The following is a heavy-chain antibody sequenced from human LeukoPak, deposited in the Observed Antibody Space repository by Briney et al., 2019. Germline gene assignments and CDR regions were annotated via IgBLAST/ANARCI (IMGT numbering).Heavy chain of an antibody. CDR1: GDSISGSTYY. J-gene: IGHJ4*02. CDR2: IYYTGST. Sequence: SETLSLTCVVSGDSISGSTYYWGWIRQPPGKGLEWIGSIYYTGSTYYNPSLKSRVTISVDTSKNQLSLTLTSVTAADTAVYYCAKHKNSGVATSYYFDYWGQGTLVTVSS. D-gene: IGHD5-12*01. V-gene: IGHV4-39*01. CDR3: AKHKNSGVATSYYFDY.